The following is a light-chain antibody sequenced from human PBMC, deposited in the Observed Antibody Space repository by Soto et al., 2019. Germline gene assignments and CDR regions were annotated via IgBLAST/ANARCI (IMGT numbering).Light chain of an antibody. CDR1: TIDVGAFNY. V-gene: IGLV2-14*01. Sequence: QSVLTQPASVSASPGQSITISCTGTTIDVGAFNYVSWYQQHPGKAPKLIIYEVSHRPSGVSNRFSASKSGNTASLTISGLRDEDDSDYYCSSYTTSNTWVFGGGTKLTVL. CDR3: SSYTTSNTWV. CDR2: EVS. J-gene: IGLJ3*02.